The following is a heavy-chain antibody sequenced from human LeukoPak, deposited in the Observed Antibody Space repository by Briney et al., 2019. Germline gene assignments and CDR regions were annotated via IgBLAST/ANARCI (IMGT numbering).Heavy chain of an antibody. CDR3: ARATSPYSSGWHPFDI. Sequence: KSSETLSLTCTVSGGSISSYYWSWIRQPPGKGLEWIGYLYYTGSTNYNPSLQSRVTILVDTSKNQFSLKLSSVTAADTAVYYCARATSPYSSGWHPFDIWGQGTMVTVSS. CDR1: GGSISSYY. J-gene: IGHJ3*02. D-gene: IGHD6-19*01. CDR2: LYYTGST. V-gene: IGHV4-59*08.